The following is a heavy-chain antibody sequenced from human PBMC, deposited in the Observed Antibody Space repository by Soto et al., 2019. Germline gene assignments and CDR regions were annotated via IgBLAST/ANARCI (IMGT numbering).Heavy chain of an antibody. D-gene: IGHD3-22*01. V-gene: IGHV4-31*03. Sequence: LSLTCTVSGGSISSGGYYWSWIRQHPGKGLEWIGYIYYSGSTYYNPSLKSRVTISVDTSKNQFSLKLSSVTAADTAVYYCARVYYYDSSRFDYWGQGTLVTVSS. CDR2: IYYSGST. CDR1: GGSISSGGYY. CDR3: ARVYYYDSSRFDY. J-gene: IGHJ4*02.